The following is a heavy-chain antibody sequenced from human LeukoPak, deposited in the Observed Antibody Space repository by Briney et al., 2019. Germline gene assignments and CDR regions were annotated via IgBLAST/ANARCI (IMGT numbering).Heavy chain of an antibody. CDR3: ARGVPWYSSGWYADY. V-gene: IGHV3-7*01. J-gene: IGHJ4*02. CDR2: IKQDGSEE. CDR1: GFTFSSYW. D-gene: IGHD6-19*01. Sequence: GGSLGLSCAASGFTFSSYWMSWVRRAPGKGLEWVANIKQDGSEEYYVDSVKGRFTISRDNAKNSLYLQMNSLRAEDTAVYYCARGVPWYSSGWYADYWGQGTLVTVSS.